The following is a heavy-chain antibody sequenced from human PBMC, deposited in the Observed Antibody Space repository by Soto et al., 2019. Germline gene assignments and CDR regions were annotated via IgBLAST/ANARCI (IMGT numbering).Heavy chain of an antibody. V-gene: IGHV3-11*03. Sequence: GGSLRLSCAASGFTFSDYYMSWVRQAPGKGLEWVSSSSSSSSNTYYADSVKGRFTISRDGAKNTLFLQMNSLRAEDTAIYYCAKKVNSGSGGQYFDYWGQGTLVTVSS. CDR3: AKKVNSGSGGQYFDY. J-gene: IGHJ4*02. CDR2: SSSSSSNT. D-gene: IGHD3-10*01. CDR1: GFTFSDYY.